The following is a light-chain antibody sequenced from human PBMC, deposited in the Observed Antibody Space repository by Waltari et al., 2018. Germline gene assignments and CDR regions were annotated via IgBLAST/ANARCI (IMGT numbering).Light chain of an antibody. V-gene: IGLV1-44*01. Sequence: QSVVTQPPSASGTPGQTVTITCSGSSSIIGRNTVNWYQKLPGTAPRLIIFDTNKRPSGVPDRFSGSKSGTSASLAISGLQPEDEGEYYCSVWDDRLNGNWLFGGGTKVTVL. CDR1: SSIIGRNT. CDR2: DTN. J-gene: IGLJ3*02. CDR3: SVWDDRLNGNWL.